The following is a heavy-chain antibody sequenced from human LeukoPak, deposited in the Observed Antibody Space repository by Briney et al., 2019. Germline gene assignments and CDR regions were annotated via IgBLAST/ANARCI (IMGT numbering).Heavy chain of an antibody. CDR1: GGSISSYY. V-gene: IGHV4-59*08. J-gene: IGHJ6*03. Sequence: PSETLSLTCTVSGGSISSYYWSWIRQPPGKGLEWIGYIPYSGSTNYNPSPKSRVTISVDTSKNQFSLKVISVTAADTAVYYCARFLAGTRHFHFYYYMDVWGKGTTVTISS. CDR2: IPYSGST. CDR3: ARFLAGTRHFHFYYYMDV. D-gene: IGHD3-9*01.